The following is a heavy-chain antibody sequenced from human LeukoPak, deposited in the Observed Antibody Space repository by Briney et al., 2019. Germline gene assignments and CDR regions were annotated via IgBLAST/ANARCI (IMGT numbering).Heavy chain of an antibody. J-gene: IGHJ4*02. CDR1: GYTFTGYY. Sequence: ASVKVSCKASGYTFTGYYMHWVRQAPGQGLEWMGWINPNSGGTNYAQKFQGRVTMTRDTSISTAHMELSRLRSDDTAVYYCARSGSRGTRVHFDYWGQGTLVTVSS. D-gene: IGHD1-26*01. CDR2: INPNSGGT. V-gene: IGHV1-2*02. CDR3: ARSGSRGTRVHFDY.